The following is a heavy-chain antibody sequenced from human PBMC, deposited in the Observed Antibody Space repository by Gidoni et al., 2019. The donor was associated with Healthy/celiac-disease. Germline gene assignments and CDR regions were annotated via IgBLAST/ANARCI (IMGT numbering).Heavy chain of an antibody. V-gene: IGHV4-4*07. CDR1: GGSITMYY. J-gene: IGHJ6*03. Sequence: QVQLQESGPGLVKPSETLSLTCTVPGGSITMYYRSRTWQPAGKGLEWIGRIYTSGSTNYNPSLKSRVTMSVDTSKNQFSLKLSSVTAADTAVYYCARDLPIVVVPAAIPNYYYYYMDVWGKGTTVTVSS. CDR2: IYTSGST. D-gene: IGHD2-2*01. CDR3: ARDLPIVVVPAAIPNYYYYYMDV.